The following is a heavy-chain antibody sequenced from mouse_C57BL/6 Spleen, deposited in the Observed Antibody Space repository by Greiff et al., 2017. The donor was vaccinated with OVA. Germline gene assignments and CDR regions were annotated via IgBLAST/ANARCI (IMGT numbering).Heavy chain of an antibody. CDR2: ISSGSSTI. CDR3: AKPDYYGSSYWYFDV. V-gene: IGHV5-17*01. D-gene: IGHD1-1*01. Sequence: EVQVVESGGGLVKPGGSLKLSCAASGFTFSDYGMHWVRQAPEKGLEWVAYISSGSSTIYYADTVKGRFTISRDNAKNTLFLQMTSLRSEDTAMYYCAKPDYYGSSYWYFDVWGTGTTVTVSS. J-gene: IGHJ1*03. CDR1: GFTFSDYG.